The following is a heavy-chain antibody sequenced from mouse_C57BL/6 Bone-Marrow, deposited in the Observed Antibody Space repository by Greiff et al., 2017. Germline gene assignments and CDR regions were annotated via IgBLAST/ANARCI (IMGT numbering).Heavy chain of an antibody. CDR1: GFTFSDYY. CDR3: ARDRRITTVVDYWYFDV. V-gene: IGHV5-16*01. CDR2: INYDGSST. J-gene: IGHJ1*03. Sequence: EVQRVESEGGLVQPGSSMKLSCTASGFTFSDYYMAWVRQVPEKGLEWVPNINYDGSSTYYLDSLKSRFIISRDNAKNILYLQMSSLKSEDTATYYCARDRRITTVVDYWYFDVWGTGTTVTVSS. D-gene: IGHD1-1*01.